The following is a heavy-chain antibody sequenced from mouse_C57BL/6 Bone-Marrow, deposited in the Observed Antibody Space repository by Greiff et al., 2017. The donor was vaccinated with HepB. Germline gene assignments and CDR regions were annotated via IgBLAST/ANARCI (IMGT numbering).Heavy chain of an antibody. CDR2: ISYDGSN. CDR3: ARAIITTVVATPDY. CDR1: GYSITSGYY. J-gene: IGHJ2*01. Sequence: EVQLQESGPGLVKPSQSLSLTCSVTGYSITSGYYWNWIRQFPGNKLEWMGYISYDGSNNYNPSLKNRISITRDTSKNQFFLKLNSVTTEDTATYYCARAIITTVVATPDYCGQGTTLTVSS. D-gene: IGHD1-1*01. V-gene: IGHV3-6*01.